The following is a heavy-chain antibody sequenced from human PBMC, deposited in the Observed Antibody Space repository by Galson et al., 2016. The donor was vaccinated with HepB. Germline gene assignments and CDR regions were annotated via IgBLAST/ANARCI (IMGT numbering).Heavy chain of an antibody. CDR2: IYYSGST. Sequence: TLSLTCTVSGGSISSGGYYWSWIRQHPGKGLEWIGYIYYSGSTYYNPSLKSRVTISVDTSKNQFSLKLSSVTAADTAVYYCARSLYCGSTRCYDAGFSFYMDVWGKGTTVTVSS. V-gene: IGHV4-31*03. J-gene: IGHJ6*03. CDR1: GGSISSGGYY. CDR3: ARSLYCGSTRCYDAGFSFYMDV. D-gene: IGHD2-2*01.